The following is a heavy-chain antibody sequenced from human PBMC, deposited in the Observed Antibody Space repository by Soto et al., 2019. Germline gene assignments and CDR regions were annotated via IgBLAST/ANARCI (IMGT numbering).Heavy chain of an antibody. CDR3: ATPPTFYYYDSSGYYNY. CDR2: IIPIFGTA. J-gene: IGHJ4*02. V-gene: IGHV1-69*13. D-gene: IGHD3-22*01. Sequence: VXSVKVSFKASGGTFISYAISWVRQAPGQGLEWMGGIIPIFGTANYAQNFQGRVTITADESTSTAYMELSSLRSEDTAVYYCATPPTFYYYDSSGYYNYWGQGTLVTVSS. CDR1: GGTFISYA.